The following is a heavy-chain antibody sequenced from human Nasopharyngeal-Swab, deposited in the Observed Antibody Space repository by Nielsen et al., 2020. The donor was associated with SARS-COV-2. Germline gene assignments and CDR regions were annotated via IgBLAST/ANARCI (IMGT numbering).Heavy chain of an antibody. J-gene: IGHJ6*03. Sequence: ASVKVSCKASGYTFTSYDINWVRQATGQGLEWMGWMNPNSGNTGCAQKFQGRVIMTRNTSISTAYMELSSLRSEDTAVYYCARGGVPGYYYYYYYMDVWGKGTTVTVSS. CDR2: MNPNSGNT. V-gene: IGHV1-8*01. D-gene: IGHD3-10*01. CDR1: GYTFTSYD. CDR3: ARGGVPGYYYYYYYMDV.